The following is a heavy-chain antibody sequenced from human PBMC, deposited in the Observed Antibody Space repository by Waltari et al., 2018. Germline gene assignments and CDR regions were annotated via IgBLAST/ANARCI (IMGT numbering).Heavy chain of an antibody. CDR2: IKQDGSEK. CDR3: ARVRVLLWFGELLNYFDY. D-gene: IGHD3-10*01. Sequence: EVQLVESGGGLVQPGGSLRLSCAASGFTFSSYWMSWFRQAPGKGLEWVANIKQDGSEKYYVDSVKGRFTISRDNAKNSLYLQMNSLRAEDTAVYYCARVRVLLWFGELLNYFDYWGQGTLVTVSS. V-gene: IGHV3-7*01. CDR1: GFTFSSYW. J-gene: IGHJ4*02.